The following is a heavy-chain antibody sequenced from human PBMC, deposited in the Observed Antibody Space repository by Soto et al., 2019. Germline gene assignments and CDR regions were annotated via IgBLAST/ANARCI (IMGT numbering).Heavy chain of an antibody. V-gene: IGHV4-31*03. CDR2: IYYSGST. Sequence: SETLSLTCTVSGGSISSVGYYWSWIRQHPGKGLEWIGYIYYSGSTYYNPSLKSRVTISVDPSKNQFSLKVTSVTAADTAVYYCARVRGGEPFDDWGQGALVTVSS. CDR3: ARVRGGEPFDD. J-gene: IGHJ4*02. D-gene: IGHD2-21*01. CDR1: GGSISSVGYY.